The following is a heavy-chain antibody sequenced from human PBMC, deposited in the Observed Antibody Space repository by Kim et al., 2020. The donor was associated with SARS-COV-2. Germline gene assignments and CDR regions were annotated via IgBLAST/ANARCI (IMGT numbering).Heavy chain of an antibody. Sequence: SLKSRVTSSVDTAKNQFSLKLSTVTAADTAVYYCARASTSSGYSTDYFDYWGQGTLVTVSS. D-gene: IGHD6-13*01. CDR3: ARASTSSGYSTDYFDY. J-gene: IGHJ4*02. V-gene: IGHV4-31*02.